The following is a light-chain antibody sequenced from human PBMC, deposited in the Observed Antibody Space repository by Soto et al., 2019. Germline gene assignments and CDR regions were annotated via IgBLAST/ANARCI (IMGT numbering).Light chain of an antibody. V-gene: IGKV3-15*01. CDR3: QQYNNWPPWT. J-gene: IGKJ1*01. CDR1: QSVSSN. Sequence: EIMMTQSPATLSVSPGERATLSCRASQSVSSNLAWYQQKPGQAPRLLIYGASTRATGIPASFSGSGSGTEFTLTISSLQSEDFAVYYCQQYNNWPPWTFGQGTKVDIK. CDR2: GAS.